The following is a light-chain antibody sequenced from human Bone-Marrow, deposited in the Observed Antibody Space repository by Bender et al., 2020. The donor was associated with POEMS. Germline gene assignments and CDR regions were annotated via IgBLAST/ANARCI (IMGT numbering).Light chain of an antibody. V-gene: IGLV2-23*01. CDR1: SSDVGTYVL. J-gene: IGLJ2*01. CDR2: EGT. CDR3: CSFAGSSTLYAV. Sequence: QSALTQPRSVSGSPGQSVTISCTGTSSDVGTYVLVSWYQQHPGKAPKLMIYEGTKRPSGVSSRFSGSKSGNTASLTISGLRAEDEADYHCCSFAGSSTLYAVFGGGTKLTVL.